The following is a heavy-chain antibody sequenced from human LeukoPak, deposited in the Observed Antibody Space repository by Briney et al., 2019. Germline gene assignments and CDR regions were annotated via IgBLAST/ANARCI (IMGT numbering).Heavy chain of an antibody. V-gene: IGHV3-74*01. CDR3: ARSNQADDY. J-gene: IGHJ4*02. D-gene: IGHD1-14*01. Sequence: QPGGSLRLSCAASGFTFSSYLMHWVRQVPGKGLVWVARINPGGSSITYADSVKGRFTISRDNAKNTLYLQMDSLRAEDTGVYYCARSNQADDYWGQGTLVTVSS. CDR1: GFTFSSYL. CDR2: INPGGSSI.